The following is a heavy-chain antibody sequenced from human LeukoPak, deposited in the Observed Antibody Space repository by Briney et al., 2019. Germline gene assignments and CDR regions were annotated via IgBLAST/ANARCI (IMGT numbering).Heavy chain of an antibody. V-gene: IGHV4-31*03. CDR3: AREKRPYGDLAN. Sequence: SETLSLTCTVSGGSISSGGYYWSWIRQHPGKGLEWIGYIYYSGSTYYNPSLKSRVTISVDTSKYQFSLKLSSVTAADTAVYYCAREKRPYGDLANWGQGTLVTVSS. J-gene: IGHJ4*02. CDR2: IYYSGST. D-gene: IGHD4-17*01. CDR1: GGSISSGGYY.